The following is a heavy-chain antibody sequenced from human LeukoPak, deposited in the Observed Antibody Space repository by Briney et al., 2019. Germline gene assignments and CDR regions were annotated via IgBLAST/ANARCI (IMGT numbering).Heavy chain of an antibody. J-gene: IGHJ3*02. V-gene: IGHV4-4*02. D-gene: IGHD4-17*01. CDR3: ARDLYGDYVAFDI. CDR1: GFTFSSNY. CDR2: IYHSGST. Sequence: GSLRLSCAASGFTFSSNYMSWVRQPPGKGLEWIGEIYHSGSTNYNPSLESRVTISVDKSKNQFSLKLSSVTAADTAVYYCARDLYGDYVAFDIWGQGTMVTVSS.